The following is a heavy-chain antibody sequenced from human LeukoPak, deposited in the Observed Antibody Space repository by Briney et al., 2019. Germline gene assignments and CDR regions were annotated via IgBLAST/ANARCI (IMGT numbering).Heavy chain of an antibody. D-gene: IGHD7-27*01. CDR3: AKDFNWGWDY. J-gene: IGHJ4*02. CDR1: GFIFNSHW. Sequence: GGSLRLSCAGSGFIFNSHWMTWVRQAPGMGLEWVGNIRQDGDEKFYADSVRGRFTVSRDDSKNTLFLQMNSLRPEDTALYYCAKDFNWGWDYWGQGTLVTVSS. CDR2: IRQDGDEK. V-gene: IGHV3-7*01.